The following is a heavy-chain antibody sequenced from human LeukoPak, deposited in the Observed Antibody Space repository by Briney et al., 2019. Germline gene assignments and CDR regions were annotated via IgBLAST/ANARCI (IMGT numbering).Heavy chain of an antibody. V-gene: IGHV5-51*01. Sequence: GESLKISCKGSGYSFTTYWIGWVRQMPGKGLEWMGIIYPGDSDTRYSPSFQGQVSISADKSISTAYLQWSSLKASDTAMYYCASAYSGSLDAFDIWGQGTMVTVSS. D-gene: IGHD1-26*01. CDR1: GYSFTTYW. J-gene: IGHJ3*02. CDR3: ASAYSGSLDAFDI. CDR2: IYPGDSDT.